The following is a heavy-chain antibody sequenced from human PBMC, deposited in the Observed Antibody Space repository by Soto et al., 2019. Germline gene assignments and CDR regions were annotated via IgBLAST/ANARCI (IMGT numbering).Heavy chain of an antibody. Sequence: SETLSLTCAVYGGSFSGYYWSWIRQPPGKGLEWIGEINHSGSTNYNPSLKSRVTISVDTSKNQFSLKLSSVTAADTAVYYCARGPIGVVINHYFDYWGQGTLVTVSS. CDR1: GGSFSGYY. CDR2: INHSGST. CDR3: ARGPIGVVINHYFDY. V-gene: IGHV4-34*01. J-gene: IGHJ4*02. D-gene: IGHD3-22*01.